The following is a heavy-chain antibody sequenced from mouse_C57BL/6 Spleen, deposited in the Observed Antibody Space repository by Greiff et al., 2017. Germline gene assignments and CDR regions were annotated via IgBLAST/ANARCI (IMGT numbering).Heavy chain of an antibody. D-gene: IGHD3-2*02. CDR2: IDPEDGET. CDR1: GFNIKDYY. Sequence: EVQLQESGAELVKPGASVKLSCTASGFNIKDYYMHWVKQRTEQGLEWIGRIDPEDGETKYAPKFPGKATITADTSSNTAYLQLSSLTSEDTAVYYCALDSSGYVGYAMDYWGQGTSVTVSS. CDR3: ALDSSGYVGYAMDY. J-gene: IGHJ4*01. V-gene: IGHV14-2*01.